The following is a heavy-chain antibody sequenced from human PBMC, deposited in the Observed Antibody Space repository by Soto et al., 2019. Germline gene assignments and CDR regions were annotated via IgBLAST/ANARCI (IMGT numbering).Heavy chain of an antibody. CDR3: TRDPYGGSRYYFDS. Sequence: LXLXCAASLFPFTNXVMHWVRQAPGKGLEWVAVIWYDVSNRFYADSVKGRFTISKDNSQNMLYLQMHSLRTEDTAVYYCTRDPYGGSRYYFDSWGQGTLGTVSS. CDR1: LFPFTNXV. D-gene: IGHD1-26*01. J-gene: IGHJ4*02. V-gene: IGHV3-33*01. CDR2: IWYDVSNR.